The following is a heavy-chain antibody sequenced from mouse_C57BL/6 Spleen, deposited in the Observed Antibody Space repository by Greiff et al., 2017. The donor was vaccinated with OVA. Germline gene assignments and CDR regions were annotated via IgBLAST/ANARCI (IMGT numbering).Heavy chain of an antibody. Sequence: QVTLKESGPGILQSSQTLSLTCSFSGFSLSTSGMGVSWIRQPSGKGLEWLAHIYWDDDKRYNPSLKSRLTISKDTSRNQVFLKITSVDTADTATYYCARCSYGYDVWFAYWGQGTLVTVSA. CDR1: GFSLSTSGMG. D-gene: IGHD2-2*01. CDR3: ARCSYGYDVWFAY. J-gene: IGHJ3*01. V-gene: IGHV8-12*01. CDR2: IYWDDDK.